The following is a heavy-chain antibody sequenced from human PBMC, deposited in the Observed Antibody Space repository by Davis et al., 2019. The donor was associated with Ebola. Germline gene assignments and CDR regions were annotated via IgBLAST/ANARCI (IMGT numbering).Heavy chain of an antibody. CDR1: GFTFTTYP. J-gene: IGHJ4*02. CDR3: VKGPVSGGLAEY. V-gene: IGHV3-23*01. D-gene: IGHD3-16*01. Sequence: PGGSLRLSCAASGFTFTTYPMSWVRQAPGKGLEWVAAIIGSGSSTWYSDSVKGRFTISRDNTKSTLYLQMSGLGADDTAIYYCVKGPVSGGLAEYWGQGTLVTVSS. CDR2: IIGSGSST.